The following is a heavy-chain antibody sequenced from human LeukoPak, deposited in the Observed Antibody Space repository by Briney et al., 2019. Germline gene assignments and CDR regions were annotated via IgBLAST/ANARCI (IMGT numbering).Heavy chain of an antibody. Sequence: GGSLRLSCAAARFTLSGYTMNWVPQAPGKGLEWLGYSSGTGRNIKYADSVTGRFTISRDNAKDTLYLHMNSLRPEDTAVYYCARDAPSFGDCDGNWFDPCGQGTLVIVSP. CDR3: ARDAPSFGDCDGNWFDP. D-gene: IGHD2-21*02. CDR2: SSGTGRNI. CDR1: RFTLSGYT. V-gene: IGHV3-48*01. J-gene: IGHJ5*02.